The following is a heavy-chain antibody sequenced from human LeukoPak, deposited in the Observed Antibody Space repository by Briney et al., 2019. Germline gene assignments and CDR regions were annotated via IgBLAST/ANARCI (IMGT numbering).Heavy chain of an antibody. J-gene: IGHJ4*02. CDR2: ISGSGGNT. D-gene: IGHD3/OR15-3a*01. V-gene: IGHV3-23*01. CDR3: ALGLLGF. Sequence: GSLRLSCATSGITFSSYPMSWVRQAPGKGLEWVSGISGSGGNTYYADSVKGRTTISRDNSKNTVDLQMNSLRAEDTAVYFCALGLLGFWGQGTLVTVSS. CDR1: GITFSSYP.